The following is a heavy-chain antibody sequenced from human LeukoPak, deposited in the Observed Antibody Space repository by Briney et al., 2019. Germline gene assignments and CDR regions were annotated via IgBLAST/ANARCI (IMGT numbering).Heavy chain of an antibody. D-gene: IGHD6-13*01. Sequence: GRSLRLSCAASGFTFSSYGMHWVRQAPGKGLEWVAVISYDGSNKYYADSVKGRFTISRDNSKNTLYLQMNSLRAEDTAVYYCAKDYRWYYYYYGMDVWGQGTTVTVSS. V-gene: IGHV3-30*18. J-gene: IGHJ6*02. CDR2: ISYDGSNK. CDR1: GFTFSSYG. CDR3: AKDYRWYYYYYGMDV.